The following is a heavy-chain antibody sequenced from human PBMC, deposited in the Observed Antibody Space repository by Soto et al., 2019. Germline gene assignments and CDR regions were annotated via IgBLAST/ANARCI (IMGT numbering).Heavy chain of an antibody. J-gene: IGHJ6*02. CDR3: ARESDMNDFWSGYSRYGMDV. V-gene: IGHV4-34*01. Sequence: SETLSLTCAVYGGSFSGYYWSWIRQPPGKGLERIGEINHSGSTNYNPSLKSRVTISVDTSKNQFSLKLSSVTAADTAVYYCARESDMNDFWSGYSRYGMDVWGQGTTVTVS. CDR2: INHSGST. D-gene: IGHD3-3*01. CDR1: GGSFSGYY.